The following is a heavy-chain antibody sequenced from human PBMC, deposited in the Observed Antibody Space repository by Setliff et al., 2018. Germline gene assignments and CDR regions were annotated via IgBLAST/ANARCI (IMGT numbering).Heavy chain of an antibody. CDR1: GYAFTSHY. CDR3: ARRGGWFEFDY. CDR2: INPNGGDT. Sequence: GASVKVSCKASGYAFTSHYLIHWVRQAPEQVLEWMGMINPNGGDTKSAPKFQGRVTMTSDTSTSTVHFEVNILRSDDTAVYFCARRGGWFEFDYWGQGTLVTVSS. D-gene: IGHD6-19*01. J-gene: IGHJ4*02. V-gene: IGHV1-46*01.